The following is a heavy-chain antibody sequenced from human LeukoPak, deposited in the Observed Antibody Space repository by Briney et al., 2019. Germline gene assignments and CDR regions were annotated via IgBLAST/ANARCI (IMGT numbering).Heavy chain of an antibody. Sequence: PGGSLRLSCAASGFTFSSYAMSWVRQAPGKGLEWVSAISGSGGSTYYADSVKGRFTISRDNSKNTLNLQMNSLRAEDTAVYYCAKDPNYDSSGYTFDYWGQGTLVTVSS. D-gene: IGHD3-22*01. CDR2: ISGSGGST. J-gene: IGHJ4*02. V-gene: IGHV3-23*01. CDR3: AKDPNYDSSGYTFDY. CDR1: GFTFSSYA.